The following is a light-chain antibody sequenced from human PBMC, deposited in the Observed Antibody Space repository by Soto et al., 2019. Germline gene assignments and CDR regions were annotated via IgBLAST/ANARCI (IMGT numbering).Light chain of an antibody. Sequence: DIQMTQTPPSLSASIGDRVTITCRASQGIGKYLAWYQQKPGKVPKLLIYAASTLQSGVPSRFSGSGSGTDFTLTISSLQPEDVATYNCQQYDSAPFFTFGPGTRVDV. CDR1: QGIGKY. CDR2: AAS. V-gene: IGKV1-27*01. J-gene: IGKJ3*01. CDR3: QQYDSAPFFT.